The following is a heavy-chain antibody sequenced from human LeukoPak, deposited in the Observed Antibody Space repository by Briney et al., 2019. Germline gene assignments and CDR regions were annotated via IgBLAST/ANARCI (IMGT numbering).Heavy chain of an antibody. Sequence: RALVKVSCKASGGTFSSYAISWARQAPGQGLEWMGGIIPIFGTANYAQKFQGRVTITTDESTSTAYMELSSLRSEDTAVYYCARAPADYGDYPHYYYMDVWGKGTTVTVSS. CDR3: ARAPADYGDYPHYYYMDV. D-gene: IGHD4-17*01. V-gene: IGHV1-69*05. CDR1: GGTFSSYA. CDR2: IIPIFGTA. J-gene: IGHJ6*03.